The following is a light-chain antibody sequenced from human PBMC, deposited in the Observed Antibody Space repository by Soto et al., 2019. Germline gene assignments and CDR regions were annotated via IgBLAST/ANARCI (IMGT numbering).Light chain of an antibody. CDR3: SSFTTQSSLI. CDR1: MRDVGGYNL. V-gene: IGLV2-14*01. Sequence: QSALTQPASVSGSPGQSITISCAGTMRDVGGYNLVSWYQQHPGRAPQLILYEVRNRPSGISFRFSGSKSGNTASLTISGLQAEDDADYYCSSFTTQSSLIFGGGTKLTVL. J-gene: IGLJ2*01. CDR2: EVR.